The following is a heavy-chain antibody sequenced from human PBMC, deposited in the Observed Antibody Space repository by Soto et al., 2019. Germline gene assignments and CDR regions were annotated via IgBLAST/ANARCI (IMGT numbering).Heavy chain of an antibody. Sequence: SSVKVSCKASGYTFTGYYMHWVRQAPGQGLEWMGWINPNSGGTNYAQKFQGRVTMTRDTSTSTVYMELSSLRSEDTAVYYCARDLRGLDTAMVRDYSGMDVWGQGTTVTVSS. CDR3: ARDLRGLDTAMVRDYSGMDV. V-gene: IGHV1-2*02. D-gene: IGHD5-18*01. CDR1: GYTFTGYY. CDR2: INPNSGGT. J-gene: IGHJ6*02.